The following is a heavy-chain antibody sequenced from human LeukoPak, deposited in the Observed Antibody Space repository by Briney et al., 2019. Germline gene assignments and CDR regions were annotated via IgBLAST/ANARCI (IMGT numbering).Heavy chain of an antibody. CDR2: ISYDGSNK. CDR1: GFTFSSYG. V-gene: IGHV3-30*18. D-gene: IGHD3-9*01. Sequence: PGGSLRLSCAASGFTFSSYGMHWVRQAPGKGLERVAVISYDGSNKYYADSVKGRFTISRDNSKNTLYLQMNSLRAEDTAVYYCAKDHYDILTGYWHFDYWGQGTLVTVSS. J-gene: IGHJ4*02. CDR3: AKDHYDILTGYWHFDY.